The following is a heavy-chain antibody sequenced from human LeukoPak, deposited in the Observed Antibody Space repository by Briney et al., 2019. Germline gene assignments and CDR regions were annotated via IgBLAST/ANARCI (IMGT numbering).Heavy chain of an antibody. Sequence: ASVKVSCKSFGYTFTSNYMHWVRQAPGQGPEWMGVISPSGASTTYAQTFQGRVTLTRDMSTSTDYLELSSLRSEDTAVYYCARDEPGIAVAGPRPSFDYWGQGTLVTVSS. CDR1: GYTFTSNY. D-gene: IGHD6-19*01. V-gene: IGHV1-46*01. J-gene: IGHJ4*02. CDR3: ARDEPGIAVAGPRPSFDY. CDR2: ISPSGAST.